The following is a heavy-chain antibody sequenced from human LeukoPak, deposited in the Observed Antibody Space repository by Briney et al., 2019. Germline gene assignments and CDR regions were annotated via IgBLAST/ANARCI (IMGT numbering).Heavy chain of an antibody. CDR1: GFTFSTYA. D-gene: IGHD1-26*01. V-gene: IGHV3-23*01. CDR2: LSGSGAKT. Sequence: PGGSLRLSCVASGFTFSTYAMSWVRQAPGKGLEWVSSLSGSGAKTYYADSVKGRVTISRDNSKNTLYLQINSLRAEDTAVYFCVKLPAVGSYYYFDSWGQGTLVTVSS. J-gene: IGHJ4*02. CDR3: VKLPAVGSYYYFDS.